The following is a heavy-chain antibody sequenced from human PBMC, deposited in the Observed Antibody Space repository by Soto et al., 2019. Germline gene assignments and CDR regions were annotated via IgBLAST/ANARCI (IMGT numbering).Heavy chain of an antibody. Sequence: SETLYLTCAVSGGSISSGGYSWSWIRQPPGKGLEWIGYIYHSGSTYYNPSLKSRVTISVDRSKNQFSLKLSSVTAADTAVYYFAIGAPSRNWFDLWGQGTLVTVSS. V-gene: IGHV4-30-2*01. CDR3: AIGAPSRNWFDL. CDR1: GGSISSGGYS. J-gene: IGHJ5*02. CDR2: IYHSGST.